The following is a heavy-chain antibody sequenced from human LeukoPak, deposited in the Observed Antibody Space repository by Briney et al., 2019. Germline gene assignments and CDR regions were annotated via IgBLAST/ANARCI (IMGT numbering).Heavy chain of an antibody. D-gene: IGHD2-21*01. V-gene: IGHV4-38-2*02. CDR1: GYSISSGYF. J-gene: IGHJ4*02. Sequence: SETLSLTCNVSGYSISSGYFWGWVRQAPGKGLEWIGRINQTATVNYILSMQSRVTVSLATSKNHFSMNLRSMQASDTAVYHCSRAVCVGVCFVLHISFASWRQGTLVSVPS. CDR3: SRAVCVGVCFVLHISFAS. CDR2: INQTATV.